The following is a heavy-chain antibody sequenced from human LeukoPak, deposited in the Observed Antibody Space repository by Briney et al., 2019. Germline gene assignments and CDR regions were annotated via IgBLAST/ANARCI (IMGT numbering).Heavy chain of an antibody. CDR3: ARLDLDFWSGYGDY. Sequence: PSETLSLTCTVSGGSISSSSYYWGWIRQPPGKGLEWIGSIYYSGSTNYNPSLKSRVTISVDTSKNQFSLKLSSVTAADTAVYYCARLDLDFWSGYGDYWGQGTLVTVSS. CDR1: GGSISSSSYY. V-gene: IGHV4-39*07. D-gene: IGHD3-3*01. J-gene: IGHJ4*02. CDR2: IYYSGST.